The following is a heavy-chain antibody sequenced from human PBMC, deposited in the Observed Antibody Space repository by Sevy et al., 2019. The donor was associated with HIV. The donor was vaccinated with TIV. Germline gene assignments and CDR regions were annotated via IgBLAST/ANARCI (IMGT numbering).Heavy chain of an antibody. D-gene: IGHD2-21*02. CDR1: GFTFSNYG. CDR2: ISCSGYST. Sequence: GGSLRLSCAASGFTFSNYGMSWVRQAPGKGLEWVSAISCSGYSTYYADSVKGRFTISRDKSKNTLYLQINSLRAGDTAVYYCAKHIAYCGGDCYPPLYYFDYWGQGTLVTVSS. V-gene: IGHV3-23*01. J-gene: IGHJ4*02. CDR3: AKHIAYCGGDCYPPLYYFDY.